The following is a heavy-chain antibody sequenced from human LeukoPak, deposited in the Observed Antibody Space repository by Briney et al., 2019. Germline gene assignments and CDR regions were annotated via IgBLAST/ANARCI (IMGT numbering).Heavy chain of an antibody. CDR2: IYTSGST. CDR1: GGSISSGSYY. D-gene: IGHD3-22*01. V-gene: IGHV4-61*02. CDR3: ARVLRSSGYAFDY. J-gene: IGHJ4*02. Sequence: IPSETLSLTCTGSGGSISSGSYYWSWIRQPAGKGLEWIGRIYTSGSTNYNPSLKSRVTISVDTSKNQFSLKLSSVTAADTAVYYCARVLRSSGYAFDYWGQGTLVTVSS.